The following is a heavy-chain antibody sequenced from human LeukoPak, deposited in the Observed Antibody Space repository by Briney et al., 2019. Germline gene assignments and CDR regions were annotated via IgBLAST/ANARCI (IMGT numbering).Heavy chain of an antibody. J-gene: IGHJ4*02. D-gene: IGHD6-13*01. Sequence: PSETLSLTCAVYGGSFSGYYWSWIRQPPGKGLEWIGEINHSGSTNYNPSLKSRVTISVDTSKNQFSLKLSSVTAADTAVYYCARDRQQLVGDFDYWGQGTLVTVSS. CDR3: ARDRQQLVGDFDY. CDR1: GGSFSGYY. V-gene: IGHV4-34*01. CDR2: INHSGST.